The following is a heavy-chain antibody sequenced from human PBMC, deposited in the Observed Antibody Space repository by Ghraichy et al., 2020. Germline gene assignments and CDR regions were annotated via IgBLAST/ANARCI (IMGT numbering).Heavy chain of an antibody. D-gene: IGHD2-2*01. Sequence: LSLTCAASGFTFSSYAMSWVRQAPGKGLEWVSAISGSGGSTYYADSVKGRFTISRDNSKNTLYLQMNSLRAEDTAVYYCAKGAVVVPAAPIDYWGQGTLVTVSS. J-gene: IGHJ4*02. CDR2: ISGSGGST. V-gene: IGHV3-23*01. CDR3: AKGAVVVPAAPIDY. CDR1: GFTFSSYA.